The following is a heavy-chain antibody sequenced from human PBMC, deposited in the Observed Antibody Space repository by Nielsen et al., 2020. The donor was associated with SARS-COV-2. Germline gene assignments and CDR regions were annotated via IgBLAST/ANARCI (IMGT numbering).Heavy chain of an antibody. J-gene: IGHJ4*02. D-gene: IGHD1-7*01. CDR3: ASIGSEYNWNYHTLRQGYFDY. CDR1: GFTFSTYS. V-gene: IGHV3-48*01. Sequence: GESLKISCAASGFTFSTYSMNWVRQAPGKGLEWVSYISSSRDSRSVIYYTDSVKGRFTISRDNAKNSLYLQMNSLRAEDTAVYYCASIGSEYNWNYHTLRQGYFDYWGQGTLVTVSS. CDR2: ISSSRDSRSVI.